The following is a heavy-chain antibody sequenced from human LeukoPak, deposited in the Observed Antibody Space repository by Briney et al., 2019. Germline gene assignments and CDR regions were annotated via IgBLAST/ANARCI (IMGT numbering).Heavy chain of an antibody. Sequence: QPGGSLRLSCAASGFTFSSYGMHWVRQAPGKGLEWVAVISYDGSNKYYADSVKGRFTISRDNSKNTLYLQMNSLRAEDTAMFHCAKEVGSNSLEGDAVDIWGQGTKVTVSS. CDR1: GFTFSSYG. V-gene: IGHV3-30*18. D-gene: IGHD2/OR15-2a*01. J-gene: IGHJ3*02. CDR3: AKEVGSNSLEGDAVDI. CDR2: ISYDGSNK.